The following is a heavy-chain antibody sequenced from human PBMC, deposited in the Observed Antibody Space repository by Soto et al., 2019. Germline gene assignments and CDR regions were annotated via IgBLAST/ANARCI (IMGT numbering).Heavy chain of an antibody. CDR2: IYPGDSDT. V-gene: IGHV5-51*01. CDR3: ARHEQNYPTFYYSYGMDV. CDR1: GYSFTSYG. Sequence: GESRKISCRGSGYSFTSYGIGWVRQMPGKGLEWMGIIYPGDSDTRYSPSFQGQVTISADKSISTAYLQWSSLKASDTAMYYCARHEQNYPTFYYSYGMDVWGPGTTVTVSS. J-gene: IGHJ6*02. D-gene: IGHD1-7*01.